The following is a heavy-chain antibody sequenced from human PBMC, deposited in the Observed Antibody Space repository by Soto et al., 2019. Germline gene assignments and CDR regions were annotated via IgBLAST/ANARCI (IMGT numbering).Heavy chain of an antibody. Sequence: PSETLCLTCGVEGGSIIGYYWSWIRQPPGKGLEWIGEINHSGSTNYNPSLKSRVTISVDTSKNQFSLKLSSVTAADTAVYYCAREGGGHYYGSGSYSWFDPWGQGTLVTVSS. CDR2: INHSGST. V-gene: IGHV4-34*01. CDR1: GGSIIGYY. D-gene: IGHD3-10*01. CDR3: AREGGGHYYGSGSYSWFDP. J-gene: IGHJ5*02.